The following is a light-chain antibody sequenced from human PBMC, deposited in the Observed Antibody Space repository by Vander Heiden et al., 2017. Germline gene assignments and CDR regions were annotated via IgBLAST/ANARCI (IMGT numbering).Light chain of an antibody. CDR1: QTVNGW. CDR3: QHYNSYPWT. J-gene: IGKJ1*01. V-gene: IGKV1-5*03. Sequence: DIQLTQSPSTLSASVGDRVTITCRASQTVNGWLAWYQQKPGKAPKLLIYKASNLESGVPSRFSGSGSATEFTLTISSLQPDDFATYYCQHYNSYPWTFGQGTTVE. CDR2: KAS.